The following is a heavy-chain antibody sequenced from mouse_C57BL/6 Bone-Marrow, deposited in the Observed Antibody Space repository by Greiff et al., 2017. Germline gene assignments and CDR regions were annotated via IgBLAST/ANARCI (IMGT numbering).Heavy chain of an antibody. CDR2: IDPENGDT. J-gene: IGHJ2*01. V-gene: IGHV14-4*01. Sequence: EVQLQESGAELVRPGASVKLSCTASGFNIKDDYMPWVKQRPEQGLEWIGWIDPENGDTEYASKFQGKATITADTSSNTAYLQLSSLTSADTAGYYCTTGLLYFDYWGQGTTLTVSS. CDR1: GFNIKDDY. D-gene: IGHD2-13*01. CDR3: TTGLLYFDY.